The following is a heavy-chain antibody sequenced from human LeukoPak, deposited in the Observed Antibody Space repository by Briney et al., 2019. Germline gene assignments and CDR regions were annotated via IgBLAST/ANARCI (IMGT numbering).Heavy chain of an antibody. CDR2: IYHSGST. J-gene: IGHJ5*02. Sequence: SGALSLPCAVSGFSLSRGFYLGWVRRPPRKGRGWVGGIYHSGSTYYNPSLKSRVTISVDTSKNQFSLKLSSVTAADTAVYYCASATIVVVPAAIRGWFDPWGQGTLVTVSS. V-gene: IGHV4-38-2*01. D-gene: IGHD2-2*02. CDR3: ASATIVVVPAAIRGWFDP. CDR1: GFSLSRGFY.